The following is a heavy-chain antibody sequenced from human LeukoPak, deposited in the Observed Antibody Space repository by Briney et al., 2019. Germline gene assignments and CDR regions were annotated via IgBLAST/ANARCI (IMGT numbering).Heavy chain of an antibody. V-gene: IGHV4-34*01. CDR2: INHSGST. D-gene: IGHD5-18*01. CDR1: GGSFSGYY. Sequence: SETLSLTCAVYGGSFSGYYGSWIRQPPGKGLEWIGEINHSGSTNYNPSLKSRVTISVDTSQNQFSLKLTAVTAADTAVYYCELARYSYGTYFDYWGQGSLVTVSS. CDR3: ELARYSYGTYFDY. J-gene: IGHJ4*02.